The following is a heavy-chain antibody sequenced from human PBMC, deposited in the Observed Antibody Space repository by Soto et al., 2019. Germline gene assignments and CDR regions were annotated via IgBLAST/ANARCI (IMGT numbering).Heavy chain of an antibody. D-gene: IGHD2-2*01. CDR2: FSGSGGNI. V-gene: IGHV3-23*01. CDR1: GFTFSTHA. CDR3: AKDPPWTVGPLAMDV. Sequence: VGSLRLSGVASGFTFSTHAMSWVRQAPGKGLEWVSTFSGSGGNIYYAESVKGRLTISRDDSKNTLYLQMNSLRVEDTAVYYCAKDPPWTVGPLAMDVWGQGTTVTVSS. J-gene: IGHJ6*02.